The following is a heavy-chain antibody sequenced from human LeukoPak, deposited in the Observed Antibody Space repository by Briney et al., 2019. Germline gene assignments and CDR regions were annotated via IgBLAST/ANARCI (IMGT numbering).Heavy chain of an antibody. CDR2: ISSSSSYI. CDR1: GFTFSSYS. Sequence: GGSLRLSCAASGFTFSSYSMNWVRQAPGKGLEWISSISSSSSYIYYADSVKGRFTISRDNAKNSLYLQMNSLGAEDTAVYYCARDKLQWLVSPWGQGTLVTVSS. J-gene: IGHJ5*02. D-gene: IGHD6-19*01. V-gene: IGHV3-21*01. CDR3: ARDKLQWLVSP.